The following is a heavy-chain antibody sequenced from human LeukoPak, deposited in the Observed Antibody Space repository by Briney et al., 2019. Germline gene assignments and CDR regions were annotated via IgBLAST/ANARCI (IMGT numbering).Heavy chain of an antibody. CDR1: GFTFGSFA. CDR2: ISASGHYI. CDR3: ARDGSWGDYQFYFYMDV. D-gene: IGHD2-2*01. Sequence: GGSLRLSCEASGFTFGSFAMSWVRQAPGKGLEWLSGISASGHYIYNADSVKGRFTISRDNSKNTLHIEMNSLRAEDTAVYYCARDGSWGDYQFYFYMDVWGKGTTVTVSS. V-gene: IGHV3-23*01. J-gene: IGHJ6*03.